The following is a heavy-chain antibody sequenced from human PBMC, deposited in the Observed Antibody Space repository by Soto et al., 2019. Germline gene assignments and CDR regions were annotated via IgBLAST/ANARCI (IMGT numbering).Heavy chain of an antibody. CDR2: IFPNSGAT. V-gene: IGHV1-2*02. Sequence: ASVTFSCKSSGYVFTGFYFHWVRQAPGQGLEWMGWIFPNSGATNYAQKFQGRVTLTRDTSLSTGYMDLTRLTSDDTAVYYCARGRSLKWNWFDRWGQGTLVTVSS. D-gene: IGHD2-15*01. J-gene: IGHJ5*02. CDR1: GYVFTGFY. CDR3: ARGRSLKWNWFDR.